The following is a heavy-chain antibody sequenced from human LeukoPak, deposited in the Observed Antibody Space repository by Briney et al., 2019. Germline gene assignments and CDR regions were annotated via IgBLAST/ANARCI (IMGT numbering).Heavy chain of an antibody. CDR3: ARATFNYYDSSGYSYYFDY. CDR1: GGSISSSSYY. Sequence: SETLFLTCTVSGGSISSSSYYWGWIRQPPGKGLEWIGSIYYSGSTYYNPSLKSRVTISVDRSKNQFSLKLSSVTAADTAVYYCARATFNYYDSSGYSYYFDYWGQGTLVTVSS. CDR2: IYYSGST. V-gene: IGHV4-39*07. J-gene: IGHJ4*02. D-gene: IGHD3-22*01.